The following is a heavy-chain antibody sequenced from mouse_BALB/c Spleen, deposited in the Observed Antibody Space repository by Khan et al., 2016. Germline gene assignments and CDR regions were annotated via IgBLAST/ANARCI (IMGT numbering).Heavy chain of an antibody. CDR3: ARRSPMYYYGSTYGY. CDR2: IDPANGNT. D-gene: IGHD1-1*01. Sequence: VQLQQSGAELVKPGASVKLSCTASGFNIKDTFMHWVKQRPEQGLEWIGRIDPANGNTRYDPKFQGKATITVDTSSNTAYLQLSSLTSDDAAVYYCARRSPMYYYGSTYGYWGQGTTLTVSS. J-gene: IGHJ2*01. V-gene: IGHV14-3*02. CDR1: GFNIKDTF.